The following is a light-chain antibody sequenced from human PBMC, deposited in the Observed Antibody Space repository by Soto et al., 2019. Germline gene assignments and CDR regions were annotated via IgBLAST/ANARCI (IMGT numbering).Light chain of an antibody. CDR1: QSVGSS. Sequence: EVVLTQSPATLSLSPGERATLSCRVSQSVGSSLAWYQQKPGQAPRLLIYDASNRATGIPARFSGSGSGTDFTLTISSLEPEDFAVYYCQQRSNWPPFTFGQGTRLEIK. CDR2: DAS. J-gene: IGKJ5*01. CDR3: QQRSNWPPFT. V-gene: IGKV3-11*01.